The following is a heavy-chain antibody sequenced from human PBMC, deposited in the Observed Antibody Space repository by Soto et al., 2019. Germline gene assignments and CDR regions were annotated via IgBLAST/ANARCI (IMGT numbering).Heavy chain of an antibody. D-gene: IGHD5-12*01. CDR2: IYYSGST. CDR3: AEYKRGAYDDFDY. CDR1: GGSISSYY. J-gene: IGHJ4*02. V-gene: IGHV4-59*08. Sequence: SETLSLTCTVSGGSISSYYWSWIRQPPGKGLEWIGYIYYSGSTNYNPSLKSRVTISVDTSKNQFSLRLTSVTAADTAVYYCAEYKRGAYDDFDYWGQGTLVPVSS.